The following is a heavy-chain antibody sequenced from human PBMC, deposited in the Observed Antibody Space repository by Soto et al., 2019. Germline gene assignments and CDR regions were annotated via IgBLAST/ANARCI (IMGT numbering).Heavy chain of an antibody. CDR3: ARVDYDILTGYYPLYYGMDV. J-gene: IGHJ6*02. Sequence: SCKASGGTFSSYAISWVRQAPGQGLEWMGGIIPIFGTANYAQKFQGRVTITADKSTSTAYMELSSLRSEDTAVYYCARVDYDILTGYYPLYYGMDVWGQGTTVTVSS. CDR1: GGTFSSYA. V-gene: IGHV1-69*06. CDR2: IIPIFGTA. D-gene: IGHD3-9*01.